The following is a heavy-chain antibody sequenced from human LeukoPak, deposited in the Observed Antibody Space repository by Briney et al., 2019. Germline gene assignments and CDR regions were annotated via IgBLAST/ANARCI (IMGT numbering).Heavy chain of an antibody. J-gene: IGHJ3*02. CDR3: ARGTTVTMSDAFDI. CDR2: IDWDDDK. CDR1: GFSLSTTGMC. V-gene: IGHV2-70*11. D-gene: IGHD4-17*01. Sequence: SGPTLVNPTQTLTLTCTFSGFSLSTTGMCVSWIRQPPGKALEWLARIDWDDDKYYTTSLKTRLTISKDTSKNQVVLTMTNIDPVDTATYYCARGTTVTMSDAFDIWGHGTMVTVSS.